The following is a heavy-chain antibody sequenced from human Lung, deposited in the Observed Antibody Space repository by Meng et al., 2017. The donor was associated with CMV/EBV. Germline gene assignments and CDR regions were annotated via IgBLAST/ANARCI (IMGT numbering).Heavy chain of an antibody. J-gene: IGHJ6*02. D-gene: IGHD2-21*01. V-gene: IGHV3-53*01. Sequence: GESLKISCTISGFTVSNDYMTWVRQAPGKGLEWVSSLYSRGSAYYAGSVKGRFTISRDTSKKILYLQMNSLRAEDTAVYYCTKEGYVVVREGWGMDVWGQGTTVTVSS. CDR3: TKEGYVVVREGWGMDV. CDR1: GFTVSNDY. CDR2: LYSRGSA.